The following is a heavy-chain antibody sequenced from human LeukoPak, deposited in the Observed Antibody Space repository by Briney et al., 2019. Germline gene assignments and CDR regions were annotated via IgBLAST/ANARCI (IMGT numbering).Heavy chain of an antibody. V-gene: IGHV4-59*12. D-gene: IGHD3-10*01. J-gene: IGHJ5*01. CDR3: ARALYGEGSYPGFDS. CDR1: GGYSTNYQ. Sequence: SETLSLICSVSGGYSTNYQWSWIRQSPEKGLEWIGYIYSSGNIKYNSSLKSRVTISVDTSKNQFSLKLSSVTAADTAVYYCARALYGEGSYPGFDSWGQGILVIVSS. CDR2: IYSSGNI.